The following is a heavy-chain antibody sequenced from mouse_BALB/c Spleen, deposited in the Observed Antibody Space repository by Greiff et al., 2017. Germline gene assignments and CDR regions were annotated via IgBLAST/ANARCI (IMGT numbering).Heavy chain of an antibody. CDR2: IYPGDGST. J-gene: IGHJ2*01. CDR1: GYTFTSYY. V-gene: IGHV1S56*01. D-gene: IGHD1-2*01. CDR3: ARTHYYGSFDY. Sequence: QLQQSGPELVKPGASVKMSCKASGYTFTSYYIHWVKQRPGQGLEWIGWIYPGDGSTKYNEKFKGKTTLTADKSSSTAYMLLSSLTSEDSAIYFCARTHYYGSFDYWGQGTTLTVSS.